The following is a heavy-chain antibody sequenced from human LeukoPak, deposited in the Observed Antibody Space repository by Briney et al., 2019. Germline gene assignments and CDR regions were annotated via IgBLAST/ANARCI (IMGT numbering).Heavy chain of an antibody. J-gene: IGHJ3*02. CDR3: ARDPIVVVIASDAFDI. CDR2: INPNSGGT. CDR1: GYTFTGYY. Sequence: ASVKVSCKASGYTFTGYYMHWVRQAPGQGLEWMGWINPNSGGTNYAQKFRGRVTMTRDTSISTAYMELSRLRSDDTAVYYCARDPIVVVIASDAFDIWGQGTMVTVSS. V-gene: IGHV1-2*02. D-gene: IGHD2-21*01.